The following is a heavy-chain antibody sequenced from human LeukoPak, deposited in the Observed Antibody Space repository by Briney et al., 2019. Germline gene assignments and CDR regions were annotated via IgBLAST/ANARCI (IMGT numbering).Heavy chain of an antibody. CDR3: ARDKVNGAMTGPLFDY. CDR1: GFTFTTYW. D-gene: IGHD4-17*01. CDR2: INPEGSQR. J-gene: IGHJ4*02. Sequence: GGSLRLSCSASGFTFTTYWMTWVRQGPGKGLEWVAHINPEGSQRNYVDSVKGRFAISRDNAKNSLYLQMDSLTDEDTAVYYCARDKVNGAMTGPLFDYWGQGTLVTVSS. V-gene: IGHV3-7*01.